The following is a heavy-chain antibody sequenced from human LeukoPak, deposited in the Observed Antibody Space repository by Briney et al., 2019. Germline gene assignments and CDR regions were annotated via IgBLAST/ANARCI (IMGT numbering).Heavy chain of an antibody. Sequence: PSETLSLTCTVSGGSISSGGYSWSWIRQPPGKGLEWIGYIYHSGSTYYNPSLKSRVTISVDRSKNQFSLKLSSVTAADTAVYYCARAPPGENWFDPWGQGTLVTVSS. CDR1: GGSISSGGYS. J-gene: IGHJ5*02. CDR3: ARAPPGENWFDP. V-gene: IGHV4-30-2*01. CDR2: IYHSGST. D-gene: IGHD3-10*01.